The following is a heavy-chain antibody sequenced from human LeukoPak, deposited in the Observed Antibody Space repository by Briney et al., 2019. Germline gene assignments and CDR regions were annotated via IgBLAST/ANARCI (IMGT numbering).Heavy chain of an antibody. D-gene: IGHD4-23*01. CDR1: GFTLSGSW. CDR2: INVDGSAR. V-gene: IGHV3-7*01. CDR3: AKYGGDSGMAFDI. Sequence: GGSLRLSCAASGFTLSGSWMSWVRQAPGKGLEWVANINVDGSARRYINSVKGRFTISRDNAENSLYLQMISLRAEDTAVYSCAKYGGDSGMAFDIWGQGTMVTVSS. J-gene: IGHJ3*02.